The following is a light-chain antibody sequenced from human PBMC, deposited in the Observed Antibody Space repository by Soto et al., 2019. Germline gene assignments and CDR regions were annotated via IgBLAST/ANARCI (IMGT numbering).Light chain of an antibody. Sequence: ESMLTQSPGTLSLSPGERATLSCRASQSVSTRYLAWYQQKPGQAPRLLIYGASIRATGIPDRFSGSGSGTDLALTISRLEPEDFAVYYCQQFGSSPPAFTFGQGTKLEI. J-gene: IGKJ2*01. CDR1: QSVSTRY. CDR2: GAS. V-gene: IGKV3-20*01. CDR3: QQFGSSPPAFT.